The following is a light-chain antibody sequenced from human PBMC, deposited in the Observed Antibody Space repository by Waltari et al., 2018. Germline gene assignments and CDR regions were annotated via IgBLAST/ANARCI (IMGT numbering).Light chain of an antibody. V-gene: IGKV2-28*01. Sequence: DIVMTQPLLSLPVTSGEPASISCRSSQSRLYSNGYNYLDWYLQKPGQSPQLLIYLGSNRASGVPDRFSGSGSGTDFTLKISRVEAEDFGVYYCMQAIQTPLTFGGGTKVEIK. CDR2: LGS. CDR1: QSRLYSNGYNY. CDR3: MQAIQTPLT. J-gene: IGKJ4*01.